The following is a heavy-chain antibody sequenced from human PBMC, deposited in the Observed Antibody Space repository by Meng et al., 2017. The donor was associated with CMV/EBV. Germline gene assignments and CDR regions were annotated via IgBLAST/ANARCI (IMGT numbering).Heavy chain of an antibody. CDR1: GLAFSDYY. Sequence: ASVKVSCKASGLAFSDYYMHWVRQAPGQGLEWMGIINPSGGSTRYAQKFRGRVSITTDESTSTVAMELTSLTSEDTAVYYCARDGPGGGNYCLFWGQGTLVTVSS. V-gene: IGHV1-46*01. CDR3: ARDGPGGGNYCLF. D-gene: IGHD1-26*01. CDR2: INPSGGST. J-gene: IGHJ4*02.